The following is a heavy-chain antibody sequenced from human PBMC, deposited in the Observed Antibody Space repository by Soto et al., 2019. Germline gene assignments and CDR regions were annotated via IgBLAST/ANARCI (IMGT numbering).Heavy chain of an antibody. J-gene: IGHJ4*02. CDR3: ARLTYYASSGYYCY. CDR1: GFTFSSYS. Sequence: EVQLVESGGGLVKPGGPLRLSCAASGFTFSSYSMNWFRQAPGKGLEWVSAISSSSIYIYNPDSKRGRITISRDNAKNSLYLQMNSRRAEYTAVYYCARLTYYASSGYYCYWGQGTLVTVSS. D-gene: IGHD3-22*01. CDR2: ISSSSIYI. V-gene: IGHV3-21*01.